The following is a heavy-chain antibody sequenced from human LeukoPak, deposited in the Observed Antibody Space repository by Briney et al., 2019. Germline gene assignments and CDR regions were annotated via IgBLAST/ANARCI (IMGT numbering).Heavy chain of an antibody. J-gene: IGHJ4*02. CDR2: INTNTGNP. CDR3: ARGIVGATSVYFDY. V-gene: IGHV7-4-1*02. Sequence: ASVKVSCKASGYTFTSYAMNWVRQAPGQGLEWMGWINTNTGNPTYAQGFTGRFVFSLDTSVSTAYLQISSLKAEDTAVYYCARGIVGATSVYFDYWGQGTLVTVSS. CDR1: GYTFTSYA. D-gene: IGHD1-26*01.